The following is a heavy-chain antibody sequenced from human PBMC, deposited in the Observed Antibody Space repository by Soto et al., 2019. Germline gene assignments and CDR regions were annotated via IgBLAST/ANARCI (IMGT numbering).Heavy chain of an antibody. V-gene: IGHV4-31*03. D-gene: IGHD3-10*01. CDR1: GGSISSGGYY. Sequence: QVQLQESGPGLVKPSQTLSLTCTVSGGSISSGGYYWSWIRQHPGKGLEWIGYIYYSGSTYYNPSLKGRVTISVDTSKNPFSLKLRSVTAADTAVYYCARELRFGEDYYGMDVWGQGTTVTVSS. J-gene: IGHJ6*02. CDR3: ARELRFGEDYYGMDV. CDR2: IYYSGST.